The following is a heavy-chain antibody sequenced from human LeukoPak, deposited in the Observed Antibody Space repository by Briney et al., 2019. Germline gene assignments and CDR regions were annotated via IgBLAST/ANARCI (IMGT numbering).Heavy chain of an antibody. CDR1: GGSISSSSYY. J-gene: IGHJ3*02. D-gene: IGHD6-19*01. Sequence: SETLSLTCTVSGGSISSSSYYWGWIHQPPGKGLEWIGSIYYSGSTYYNPSLKSRVTISVDTSKNQFSLKLSSVTAADTAVYYCARHCPRIAVAFAFDIWGPGTMVTVSS. V-gene: IGHV4-39*01. CDR2: IYYSGST. CDR3: ARHCPRIAVAFAFDI.